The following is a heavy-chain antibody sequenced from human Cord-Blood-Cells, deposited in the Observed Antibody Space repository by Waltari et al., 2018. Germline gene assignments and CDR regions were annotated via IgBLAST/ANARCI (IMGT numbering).Heavy chain of an antibody. CDR3: TRQGGSPRHFDL. V-gene: IGHV3-73*02. J-gene: IGHJ2*01. D-gene: IGHD3-10*01. CDR2: IRSKTNSYAT. CDR1: GFTFSGSA. Sequence: EVQLVESGGGLVQPGGSLKLSCAASGFTFSGSAMHWVRQASGKGLEWVGRIRSKTNSYATAYAGSVKGRFTISRDDSKNTAYLQMNSLKTEDTAVYYCTRQGGSPRHFDLWGRGTLVTVSS.